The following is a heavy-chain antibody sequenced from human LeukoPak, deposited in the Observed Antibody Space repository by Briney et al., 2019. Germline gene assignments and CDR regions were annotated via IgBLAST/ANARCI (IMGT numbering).Heavy chain of an antibody. Sequence: ASVKVSCKASGYTFSTYYIHWVRQAPGQGLEWMGWINPNSGGTNYALKFRGRVTMTRDTSISTANMGLTSLRSDDTAVYYCARPQDHGGNVENFDIWGQGTLVTVSS. CDR2: INPNSGGT. J-gene: IGHJ3*02. D-gene: IGHD4-23*01. CDR1: GYTFSTYY. V-gene: IGHV1-2*02. CDR3: ARPQDHGGNVENFDI.